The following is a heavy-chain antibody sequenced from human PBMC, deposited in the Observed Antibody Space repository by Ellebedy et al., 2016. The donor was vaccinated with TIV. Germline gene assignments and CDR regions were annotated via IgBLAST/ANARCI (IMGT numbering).Heavy chain of an antibody. CDR2: IYTSGST. CDR3: AREFDRGYSYGYIDY. Sequence: SETLSLXXTVSGGSISSYYWSWIRQPAGKGLEWIGRIYTSGSTNYNPSLKSRVTMSVDTSKNQFSLKLSSVTAADTAVYYCAREFDRGYSYGYIDYWGQGTLVTVSS. J-gene: IGHJ4*02. CDR1: GGSISSYY. V-gene: IGHV4-4*07. D-gene: IGHD5-18*01.